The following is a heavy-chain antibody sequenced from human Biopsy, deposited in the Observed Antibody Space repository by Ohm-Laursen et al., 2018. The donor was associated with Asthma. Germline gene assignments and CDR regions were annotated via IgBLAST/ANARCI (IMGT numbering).Heavy chain of an antibody. CDR3: ARGGLGYCSSTSCYQNYYYGMDV. D-gene: IGHD2-2*01. CDR2: IWYDGSNK. CDR1: GFTFSSYG. Sequence: SLRLSCAASGFTFSSYGMHWVRQAPGKGLEWVAVIWYDGSNKYYADSVKGRFTISRDNAKNSLYLQMNSLRAEDTAVYYCARGGLGYCSSTSCYQNYYYGMDVWGQGTTVTVSS. V-gene: IGHV3-33*08. J-gene: IGHJ6*02.